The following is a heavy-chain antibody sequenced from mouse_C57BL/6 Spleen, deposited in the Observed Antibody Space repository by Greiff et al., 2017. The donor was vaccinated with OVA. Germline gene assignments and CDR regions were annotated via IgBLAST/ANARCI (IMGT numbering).Heavy chain of an antibody. CDR2: IDPETGGT. Sequence: QVQLQQSGAELVRPGASVTLSCKASGYTFTDYEMHWVKQTPVHGLEWIGAIDPETGGTAYNQKFKGKAILTADKSSSTAYMELRSLTSEDSAVYYCTRQGYYYGSGYLSPYYFDYWGQGTTLTVSS. J-gene: IGHJ2*01. CDR3: TRQGYYYGSGYLSPYYFDY. CDR1: GYTFTDYE. V-gene: IGHV1-15*01. D-gene: IGHD1-1*01.